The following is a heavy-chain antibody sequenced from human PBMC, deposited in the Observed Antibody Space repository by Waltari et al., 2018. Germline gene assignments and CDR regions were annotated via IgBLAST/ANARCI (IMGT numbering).Heavy chain of an antibody. V-gene: IGHV1-2*06. CDR1: GYTFTGHH. J-gene: IGHJ5*02. CDR3: ARSYCSGGSCYEGSTNWFDP. CDR2: INPNSGGT. D-gene: IGHD2-15*01. Sequence: QVQLVQSGAEVKKPGASVQVSCKDSGYTFTGHHIHWVRHAPGPGLEWMGRINPNSGGTNYAQKFQGRVTMTRYTSISTAYMDLSRLRSDDTAVYYCARSYCSGGSCYEGSTNWFDPWGQGTLVTVSS.